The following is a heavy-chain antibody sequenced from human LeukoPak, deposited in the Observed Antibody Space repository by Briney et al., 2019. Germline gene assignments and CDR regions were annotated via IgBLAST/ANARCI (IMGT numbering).Heavy chain of an antibody. V-gene: IGHV4-59*12. Sequence: PSETLSLTCTVSGGSISSYYWSWIRQPPGKGLEWIGNIYYSGSTNYNPSLKSRVTISVDTSKNQFSLKLSSVTAADTAVYYCARWTGYSSRWYRAHRLFDYWGQGTLVTVSP. CDR2: IYYSGST. CDR1: GGSISSYY. CDR3: ARWTGYSSRWYRAHRLFDY. J-gene: IGHJ4*02. D-gene: IGHD6-13*01.